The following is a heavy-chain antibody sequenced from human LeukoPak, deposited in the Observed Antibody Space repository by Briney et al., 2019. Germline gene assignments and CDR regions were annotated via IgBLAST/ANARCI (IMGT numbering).Heavy chain of an antibody. V-gene: IGHV4-34*01. CDR3: ARGPTISETGYFDY. D-gene: IGHD1-1*01. CDR1: GGSFSTYY. CDR2: INHRGDT. J-gene: IGHJ4*03. Sequence: SETLSLTCAVYGGSFSTYYWSWIRQSPGKGLEWIAEINHRGDTNYNPSVKSRVTISVDTSKNQFSPKVSSLTATDTAVYYCARGPTISETGYFDYWGQGTLVTVSS.